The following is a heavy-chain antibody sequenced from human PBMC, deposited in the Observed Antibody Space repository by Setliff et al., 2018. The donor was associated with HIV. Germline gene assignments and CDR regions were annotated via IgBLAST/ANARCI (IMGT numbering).Heavy chain of an antibody. CDR1: GDSISNANFY. J-gene: IGHJ6*03. Sequence: SETLSLTCTVSGDSISNANFYWTWIRQHPGKGLEWIGYVYYSGSTYYNPSLKSRITISVDASKNQFSLKVSSVTAADTAVYYCARMYSNYGRYYYYYMDFWGKGTTVTVSS. D-gene: IGHD4-4*01. V-gene: IGHV4-31*03. CDR2: VYYSGST. CDR3: ARMYSNYGRYYYYYMDF.